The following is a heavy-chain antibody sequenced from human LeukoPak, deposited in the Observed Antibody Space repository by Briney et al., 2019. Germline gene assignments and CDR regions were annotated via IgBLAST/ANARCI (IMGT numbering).Heavy chain of an antibody. CDR2: ISYDGSDK. CDR3: AKSRSPGLCYYALDV. J-gene: IGHJ6*02. D-gene: IGHD3/OR15-3a*01. Sequence: GGSLRLSCAASGFTFSSYGMHWVRQAPGKGLEWVAVISYDGSDKYYADSVKGRFTISRDNSKITLYLQMNSLRGDDTAVYYCAKSRSPGLCYYALDVWGQGTTVTVSS. V-gene: IGHV3-30*18. CDR1: GFTFSSYG.